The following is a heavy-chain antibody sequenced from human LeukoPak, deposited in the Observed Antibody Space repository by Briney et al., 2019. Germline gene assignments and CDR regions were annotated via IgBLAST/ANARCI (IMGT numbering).Heavy chain of an antibody. CDR3: AKLTGRIAGAYFDY. V-gene: IGHV3-23*01. CDR2: IGGSGGRT. CDR1: GFSFSSYA. D-gene: IGHD6-19*01. J-gene: IGHJ4*02. Sequence: GGSLRLSCAASGFSFSSYAMSWVRQAPGKGLEWVSAIGGSGGRTYHADSVKGRFTISRDNSKNTLDLQMSSLRAEDTAVYYCAKLTGRIAGAYFDYLGQGTLVTVSS.